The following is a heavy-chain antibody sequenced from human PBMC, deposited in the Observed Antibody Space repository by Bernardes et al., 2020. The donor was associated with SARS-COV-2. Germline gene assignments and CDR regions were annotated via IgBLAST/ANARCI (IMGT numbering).Heavy chain of an antibody. CDR2: INPNSGGT. CDR1: GYTFTGYY. Sequence: ASVKVSCKASGYTFTGYYMHWVRQAPGQGLEWMGWINPNSGGTNYAQKFQGRVTMTRDTSISTAYMELSRLRSDDTAVYYCARDFLTRVGYYDILTGWGADAFDIWGQGTMVTVSS. J-gene: IGHJ3*02. V-gene: IGHV1-2*02. CDR3: ARDFLTRVGYYDILTGWGADAFDI. D-gene: IGHD3-9*01.